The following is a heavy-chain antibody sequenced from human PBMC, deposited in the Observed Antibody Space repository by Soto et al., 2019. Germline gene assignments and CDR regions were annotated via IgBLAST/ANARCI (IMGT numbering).Heavy chain of an antibody. CDR1: GYSISNRSFD. CDR3: ARQRTSVVTQAYFEV. V-gene: IGHV4-39*01. Sequence: KLSGTLSLTFPGTGYSISNRSFDWCWIQQPPGKGLEGMGSIYYSGSTYNNPSLRSGVDMSIDTAKDQYALKLKSVSPADTALYFCARQRTSVVTQAYFEVWGPGPLVSVTS. CDR2: IYYSGST. D-gene: IGHD2-21*02. J-gene: IGHJ4*02.